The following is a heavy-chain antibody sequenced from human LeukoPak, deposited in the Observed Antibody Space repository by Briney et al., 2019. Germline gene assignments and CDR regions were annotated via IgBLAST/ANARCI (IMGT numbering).Heavy chain of an antibody. CDR1: GGSISSSNW. V-gene: IGHV4-4*02. Sequence: SGTLSLTCAVSGGSISSSNWWSWVRQPPGKGLEWIGEIYHSGSTNYNPSLKSRVTISVDKSKNQFSLKLSSVTAADTAVYYCAGYPDTNIAVHDAFDIWGQGTMVTVSS. J-gene: IGHJ3*02. CDR3: AGYPDTNIAVHDAFDI. CDR2: IYHSGST. D-gene: IGHD5-18*01.